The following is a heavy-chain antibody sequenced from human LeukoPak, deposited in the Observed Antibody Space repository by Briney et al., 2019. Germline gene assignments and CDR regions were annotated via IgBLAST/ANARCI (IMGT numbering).Heavy chain of an antibody. D-gene: IGHD2-8*01. CDR1: GYTFTSYD. CDR2: MNPNSGNT. V-gene: IGHV1-8*03. Sequence: ASVKVSCKASGYTFTSYDINWVRQATGQGLEWMGWMNPNSGNTRYAQKFRGRVTITRNTSISTAYMELSSLRSEDTAVYYCAREARTNGVCPFMDVWGKGTTVTVSS. J-gene: IGHJ6*03. CDR3: AREARTNGVCPFMDV.